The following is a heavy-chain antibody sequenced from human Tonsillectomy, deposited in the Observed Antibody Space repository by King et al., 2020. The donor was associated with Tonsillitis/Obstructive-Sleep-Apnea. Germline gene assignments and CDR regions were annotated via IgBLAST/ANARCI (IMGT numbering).Heavy chain of an antibody. Sequence: VQLVESGGGLVQPGGSLRLSCAASGFTFSSYWMSWVRQAPGKGLEWVANIKQDGSEKYYVDSVKGRFTISRDNAKNSLYLQMNSLRAEDTAVYYCAGDKVIAIGLFDYSGPGTLVTVSS. D-gene: IGHD2-21*01. V-gene: IGHV3-7*01. J-gene: IGHJ4*02. CDR1: GFTFSSYW. CDR3: AGDKVIAIGLFDY. CDR2: IKQDGSEK.